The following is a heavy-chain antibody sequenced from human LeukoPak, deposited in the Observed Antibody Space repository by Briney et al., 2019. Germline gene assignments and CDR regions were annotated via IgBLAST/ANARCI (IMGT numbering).Heavy chain of an antibody. CDR3: ARSASYYDSSGYWYYFDY. CDR2: IKQDGSEK. J-gene: IGHJ4*02. CDR1: GFTFSSYW. D-gene: IGHD3-22*01. V-gene: IGHV3-7*01. Sequence: PGGSLRLSCAASGFTFSSYWMSWVRQAPGKGLEWVAHIKQDGSEKYYVDSVKGRFTISRDNAESSLYLQMNSLRAEDTAVYYCARSASYYDSSGYWYYFDYWGQGTLVTVSS.